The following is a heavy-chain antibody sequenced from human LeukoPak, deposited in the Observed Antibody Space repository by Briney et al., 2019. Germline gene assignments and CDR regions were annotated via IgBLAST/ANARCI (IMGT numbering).Heavy chain of an antibody. CDR3: ARDYYDSSGEIMDAFDI. CDR2: IYTRGST. Sequence: SETLSLTCTVSGGSISSYYWSWIRQPAGKGLEWIGRIYTRGSTNYNPSLKSRVTMSVDTSKNQFSLKLSSVTAADTAVYYCARDYYDSSGEIMDAFDIWGQGTMVTVSS. CDR1: GGSISSYY. J-gene: IGHJ3*02. D-gene: IGHD3-22*01. V-gene: IGHV4-4*07.